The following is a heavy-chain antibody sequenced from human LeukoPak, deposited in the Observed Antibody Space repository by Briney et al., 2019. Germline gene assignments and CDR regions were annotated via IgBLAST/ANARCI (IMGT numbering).Heavy chain of an antibody. Sequence: GGSLRLSCAASGFTFSNAWMSWVRQAPGKGLEWVGRIKSKTDGGTTDYAAPVKGRFTISRDDSKNTLYLQMNSLKTEDTAVYYRTIVWFGEFFGESAYDYWGQGTLVTVSS. CDR1: GFTFSNAW. V-gene: IGHV3-15*01. J-gene: IGHJ4*02. CDR2: IKSKTDGGTT. D-gene: IGHD3-10*01. CDR3: TIVWFGEFFGESAYDY.